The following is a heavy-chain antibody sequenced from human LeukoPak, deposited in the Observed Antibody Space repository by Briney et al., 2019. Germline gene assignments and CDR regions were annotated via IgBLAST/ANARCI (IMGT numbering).Heavy chain of an antibody. CDR3: ARFFVWGSFRLDY. V-gene: IGHV3-21*01. D-gene: IGHD3-16*02. CDR2: ISHIGSYI. CDR1: GFTFNYYS. Sequence: PGGSLRLSCAASGFTFNYYSMNWVRQAPGKGLEWVSSISHIGSYIYYSDSVKGRFTISRDNAKNSLYLQMNSLRAEDTAVYFCARFFVWGSFRLDYWGQGTLVTVSS. J-gene: IGHJ4*02.